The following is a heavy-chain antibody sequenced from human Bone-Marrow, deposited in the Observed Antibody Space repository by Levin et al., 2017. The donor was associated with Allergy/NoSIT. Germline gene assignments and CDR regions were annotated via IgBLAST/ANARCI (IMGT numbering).Heavy chain of an antibody. V-gene: IGHV3-53*01. CDR1: GFTVSSNY. CDR3: VRGWFGELLSH. J-gene: IGHJ4*02. CDR2: IYSGGST. Sequence: GESLKISCAASGFTVSSNYMSWVRQAPGKGPEWVSVIYSGGSTYYADSVKGRFTISRDNSKNTLYLQMNSLRAEDTAVYYCVRGWFGELLSHWGQGTLVTVSS. D-gene: IGHD3-10*01.